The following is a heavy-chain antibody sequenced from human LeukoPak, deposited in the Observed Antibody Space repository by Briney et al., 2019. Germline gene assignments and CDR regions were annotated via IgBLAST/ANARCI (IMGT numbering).Heavy chain of an antibody. CDR3: ASLFRQWLPADY. CDR1: GYSISSGYY. CDR2: IYSGGST. V-gene: IGHV3-66*01. J-gene: IGHJ4*02. D-gene: IGHD6-19*01. Sequence: PSETLSLTCTVSGYSISSGYYWGWVRQAPGKGLEWVSVIYSGGSTYYADSVKGRFTISRDNSKNTLYLQMNSLRAEDTAVYYCASLFRQWLPADYWGQGTLVTVSS.